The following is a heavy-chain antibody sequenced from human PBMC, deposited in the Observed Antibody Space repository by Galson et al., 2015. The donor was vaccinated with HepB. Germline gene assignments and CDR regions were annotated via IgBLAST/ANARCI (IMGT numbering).Heavy chain of an antibody. D-gene: IGHD3-10*01. J-gene: IGHJ4*02. Sequence: LRLSCAASGFTFSSYSMNWVRQASGKGLEWVSYISGSSSTIYYADSVKGRFTISRDNAKNSLYLQMNSLRAEDTAVYYCARDSVPHVYYYGSGSYLNYWGQGTLVTVSS. V-gene: IGHV3-48*01. CDR3: ARDSVPHVYYYGSGSYLNY. CDR2: ISGSSSTI. CDR1: GFTFSSYS.